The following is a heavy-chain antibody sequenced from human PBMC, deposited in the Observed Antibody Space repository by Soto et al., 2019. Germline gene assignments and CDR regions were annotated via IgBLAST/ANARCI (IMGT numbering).Heavy chain of an antibody. J-gene: IGHJ6*02. Sequence: QVQLQQWGAGLLKPSETLSLTCAVYGGSFSGYYWSWIRQPPGKGLEWIGEINHSGSTNYNPSLKSRVTISVDTSKNQFSLKLSSVTAADTAVYYCARDRYNPYYYYGMDVWGQGTTVTVSS. D-gene: IGHD1-1*01. V-gene: IGHV4-34*01. CDR3: ARDRYNPYYYYGMDV. CDR2: INHSGST. CDR1: GGSFSGYY.